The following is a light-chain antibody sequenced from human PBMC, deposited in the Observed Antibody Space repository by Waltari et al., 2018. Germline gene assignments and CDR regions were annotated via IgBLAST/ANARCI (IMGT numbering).Light chain of an antibody. CDR1: QSVKNN. Sequence: DIQITQHPSTPSASVLDRVSITCRASQSVKNNLAWYQQKSGKGIKVVIHKASRFESGVPSRFSGSGYGTEFILTISSLQPDDFATYYCQEYDSLPITFGGGTRVEIK. J-gene: IGKJ4*01. CDR2: KAS. CDR3: QEYDSLPIT. V-gene: IGKV1-5*03.